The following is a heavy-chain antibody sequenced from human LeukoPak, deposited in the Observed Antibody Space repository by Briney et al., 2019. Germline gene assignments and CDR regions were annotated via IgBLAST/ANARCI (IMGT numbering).Heavy chain of an antibody. CDR2: ISYDGSNK. D-gene: IGHD5-18*01. CDR3: ARGGHGSYGPLRYYYMDV. CDR1: GFTFSSYA. V-gene: IGHV3-30*04. Sequence: PGGSLRLSCAASGFTFSSYAMHWVRQAPGKGLEWVAVISYDGSNKYYADSVKGRFTISRDNSKNTLYLQMNSLRAEDTAVYYCARGGHGSYGPLRYYYMDVWGKGTTVTISS. J-gene: IGHJ6*03.